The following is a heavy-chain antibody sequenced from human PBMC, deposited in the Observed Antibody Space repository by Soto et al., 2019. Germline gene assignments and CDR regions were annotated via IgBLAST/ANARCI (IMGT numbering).Heavy chain of an antibody. CDR3: ASSLRGYCSSTSCRELGNYYGMDV. V-gene: IGHV5-10-1*01. CDR2: IDPSDSYT. J-gene: IGHJ6*02. CDR1: GYSFTSYW. D-gene: IGHD2-2*01. Sequence: GESLKISCKGSGYSFTSYWISCVRQLPGKGLEGMGRIDPSDSYTNYSPSFQGHVTISADKSISTAYLQWSSLKASDTAMYYCASSLRGYCSSTSCRELGNYYGMDVWGQGTTVTVSS.